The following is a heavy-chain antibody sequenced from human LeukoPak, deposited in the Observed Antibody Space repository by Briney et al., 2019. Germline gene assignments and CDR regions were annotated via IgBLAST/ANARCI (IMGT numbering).Heavy chain of an antibody. V-gene: IGHV4-59*01. J-gene: IGHJ4*02. CDR1: GGSISSYY. D-gene: IGHD3-10*01. CDR3: ARDHRFSMGPDPFNFDY. CDR2: IYYSGST. Sequence: SETLSLTCTVSGGSISSYYWSWIRQPPGKGLEWIGYIYYSGSTNYNPSLKSRVTISVDTSKNQFSLKLSSVTAADTAVYYCARDHRFSMGPDPFNFDYWGQGTLVTVSS.